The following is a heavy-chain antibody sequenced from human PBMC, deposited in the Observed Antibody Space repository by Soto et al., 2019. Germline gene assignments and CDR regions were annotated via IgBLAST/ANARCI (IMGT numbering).Heavy chain of an antibody. J-gene: IGHJ5*02. CDR3: ARASGSSYWFAP. CDR2: ISVYNGKT. Sequence: QVQLVQSGAEVKKPGASVKVSCKASGYTFTSFGISWVRQAPGQGLEWMGWISVYNGKTNHAQKLQGIVTMTTDTPTSTAYMELRSLRSDATAVYHCARASGSSYWFAPWGQGTLVTVSS. V-gene: IGHV1-18*01. D-gene: IGHD1-26*01. CDR1: GYTFTSFG.